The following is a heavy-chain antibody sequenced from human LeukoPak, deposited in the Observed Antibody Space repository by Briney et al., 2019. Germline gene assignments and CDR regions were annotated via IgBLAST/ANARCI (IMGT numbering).Heavy chain of an antibody. CDR2: ISGSGGST. CDR1: GFTFSSYA. CDR3: AKVPSTWVDTAMVYFDY. J-gene: IGHJ4*02. Sequence: PGGPLRLSCAASGFTFSSYAMSWVRQAPGKGLEWVSAISGSGGSTYYADSVKGRFTISRDNSKNTLYLQMNSLRAEDTAVYYCAKVPSTWVDTAMVYFDYWGQGTLVTVSS. D-gene: IGHD5-18*01. V-gene: IGHV3-23*01.